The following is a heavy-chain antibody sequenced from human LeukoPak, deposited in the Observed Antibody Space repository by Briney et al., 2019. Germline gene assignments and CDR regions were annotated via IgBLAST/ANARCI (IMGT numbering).Heavy chain of an antibody. Sequence: SGPTLVQPTQTLTLTCTFSGFSLNTRGVGVAWIRQPPGKALEWLAFIYWDDDKRYSSSLKSRLTITRVTSENQVVLTMTNMDPVDTATYYCAHGYCGSSSCHPYYYYDLDVWGQGTTVTVSS. D-gene: IGHD2-2*01. V-gene: IGHV2-5*02. CDR2: IYWDDDK. CDR1: GFSLNTRGVG. J-gene: IGHJ6*02. CDR3: AHGYCGSSSCHPYYYYDLDV.